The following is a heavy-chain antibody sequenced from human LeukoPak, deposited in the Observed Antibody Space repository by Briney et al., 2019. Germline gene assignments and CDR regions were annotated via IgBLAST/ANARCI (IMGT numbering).Heavy chain of an antibody. D-gene: IGHD3-3*01. CDR1: GYTFTGYY. CDR2: INPNSGGT. CDR3: ARDIFGVAKGYYMDV. V-gene: IGHV1-2*02. J-gene: IGHJ6*03. Sequence: GASVTVSCKASGYTFTGYYMHWVRQAPGQGLEWMGWINPNSGGTNYAQKFQGRVTMTRDTSISTAYMELSRLRSDDTAVYYSARDIFGVAKGYYMDVWGKGTTVTVSS.